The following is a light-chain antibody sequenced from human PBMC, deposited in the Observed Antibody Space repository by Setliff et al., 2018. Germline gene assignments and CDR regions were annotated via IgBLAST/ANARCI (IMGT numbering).Light chain of an antibody. Sequence: QSVLTQPPSASGSPGQSVTISCTGTSNDVWGHNYVSWYQQHPGKAPQLIIYDVTKRPSGVPDRFSGSKSGNTASLTVSGLQAEDEADYYCCSYTISSTRVFGTGTKVTVL. CDR2: DVT. V-gene: IGLV2-8*01. CDR3: CSYTISSTRV. J-gene: IGLJ1*01. CDR1: SNDVWGHNY.